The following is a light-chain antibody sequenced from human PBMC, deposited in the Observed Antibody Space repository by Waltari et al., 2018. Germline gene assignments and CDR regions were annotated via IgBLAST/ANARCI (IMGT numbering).Light chain of an antibody. CDR1: QNIRDS. J-gene: IGKJ5*01. V-gene: IGKV1-NL1*01. CDR3: QQYYSTPVT. Sequence: IQMTQSPSSLSASVGDIVTITCRASQNIRDSVAWYQEKPGKAPKLLLYDAASLEGGVPSRFSVSGYGTDFALTISSLQPEDFATYYCQQYYSTPVTFGQGTRLGIK. CDR2: DAA.